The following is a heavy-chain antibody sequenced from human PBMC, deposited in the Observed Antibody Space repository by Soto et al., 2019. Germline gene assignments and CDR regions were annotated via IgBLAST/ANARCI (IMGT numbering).Heavy chain of an antibody. D-gene: IGHD2-15*01. V-gene: IGHV1-46*01. J-gene: IGHJ6*02. Sequence: ASVKVSCKASGYTFTSYSMHWVRQAPGQGLEWMGIINPSSGRTSYAQNFQGRVTMTSDTSTSIVYMEMSSLKSEDTAVYYCAKDHNFGFILYAMDVWGQGTTVTVSS. CDR1: GYTFTSYS. CDR3: AKDHNFGFILYAMDV. CDR2: INPSSGRT.